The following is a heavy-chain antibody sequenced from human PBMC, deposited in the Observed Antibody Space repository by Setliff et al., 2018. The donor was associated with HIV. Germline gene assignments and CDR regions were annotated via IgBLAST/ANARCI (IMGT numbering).Heavy chain of an antibody. J-gene: IGHJ4*02. Sequence: ASVKVSCKASGYTFTYYYIQWVRQAPGQGLEWMGKINPYDGRTTYPQKLRDRVTMTRDTSTSKVYMELSNLRSEDTAVYYCAVNYDSSGYYGRHFDYWGQGTLVTVSS. V-gene: IGHV1-46*01. CDR2: INPYDGRT. CDR1: GYTFTYYY. D-gene: IGHD3-22*01. CDR3: AVNYDSSGYYGRHFDY.